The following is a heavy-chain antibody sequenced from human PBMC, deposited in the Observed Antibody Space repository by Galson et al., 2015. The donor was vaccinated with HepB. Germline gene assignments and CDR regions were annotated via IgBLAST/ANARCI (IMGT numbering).Heavy chain of an antibody. J-gene: IGHJ6*03. V-gene: IGHV3-23*01. D-gene: IGHD2-2*01. CDR1: GFTFSSYA. CDR3: AKGGVVVPAAVYYYYYMDV. Sequence: SLRLSCAASGFTFSSYAMSWVRQAPGKGLEWVSAISGSGGSTYYADSVKGRFTISRDNSKNTLYLQMNSLRAEDTAVYYCAKGGVVVPAAVYYYYYMDVWGKGTTVTVSS. CDR2: ISGSGGST.